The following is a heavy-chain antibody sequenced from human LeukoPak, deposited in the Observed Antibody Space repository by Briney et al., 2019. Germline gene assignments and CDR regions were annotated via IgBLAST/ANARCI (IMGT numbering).Heavy chain of an antibody. CDR2: INPNSGST. V-gene: IGHV1-2*02. D-gene: IGHD3-3*01. J-gene: IGHJ5*02. Sequence: ASVKVSCKASGYTFTGYYMHWVRQAPGQGLEWMGWINPNSGSTNYAQKFQGRVTMTRDTSISTAYMELSRLRSDDTAVYYCARDHNWRVTIFGVVGKNWFDPWGQGTLVTVSS. CDR3: ARDHNWRVTIFGVVGKNWFDP. CDR1: GYTFTGYY.